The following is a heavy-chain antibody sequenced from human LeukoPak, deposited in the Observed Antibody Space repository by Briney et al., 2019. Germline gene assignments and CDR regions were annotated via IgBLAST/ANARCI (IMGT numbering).Heavy chain of an antibody. CDR1: DFSLPNSV. CDR3: ARDCAYCGGDSLDY. CDR2: VSVGGATT. J-gene: IGHJ4*02. D-gene: IGHD2-21*02. V-gene: IGHV3-23*01. Sequence: GGSLRLSCSGSDFSLPNSVMSWVRQAPGKGLEWVSSVSVGGATTYYADSVKGRFTISRDNAKNSLYLQMNSLRAEDTAVYYCARDCAYCGGDSLDYWGQGTLVTVSS.